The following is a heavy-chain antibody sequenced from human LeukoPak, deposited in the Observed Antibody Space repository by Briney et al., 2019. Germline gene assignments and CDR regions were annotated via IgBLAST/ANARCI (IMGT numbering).Heavy chain of an antibody. Sequence: PSETLSLTCAVYGGSFSGYYWGWIRQPPGKGLEWIGNIYHSGSTYKNPSLKSRVTISLDTSKNQFSLKLSSVTAADTAMYYCARLSGAPVRHPIYHFDYWGQGTLVTVSS. V-gene: IGHV4-34*01. CDR2: IYHSGST. CDR1: GGSFSGYY. CDR3: ARLSGAPVRHPIYHFDY. J-gene: IGHJ4*02. D-gene: IGHD2-2*02.